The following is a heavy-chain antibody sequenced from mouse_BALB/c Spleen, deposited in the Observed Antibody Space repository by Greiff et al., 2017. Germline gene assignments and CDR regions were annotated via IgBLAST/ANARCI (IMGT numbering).Heavy chain of an antibody. CDR1: GFTFSSYA. CDR3: ARSSYGSSYWYFDV. J-gene: IGHJ1*01. V-gene: IGHV5-6-5*01. D-gene: IGHD1-1*01. Sequence: EVKLVESGGGLVKPGGSLKLSCAASGFTFSSYAMSWVRQTPEKRLEWVASISSGGSTYYPDSVKGRFTISRDNARNILYLQMSSLRSEDTAMYYCARSSYGSSYWYFDVWGAGTTVTVSS. CDR2: ISSGGST.